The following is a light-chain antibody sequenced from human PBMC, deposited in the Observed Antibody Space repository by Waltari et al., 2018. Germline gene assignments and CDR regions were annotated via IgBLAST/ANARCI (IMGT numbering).Light chain of an antibody. CDR3: QQNYNTPPP. Sequence: DIQMTQSPSSLSASIGDRVTVTCRASRSISTSLNWYQQKQGKAPNLLIYAASSLQSGVPSRFSGIGSGTDFTLTISSLQPEDFATYYCQQNYNTPPPFGPGTKVEVK. CDR1: RSISTS. CDR2: AAS. J-gene: IGKJ1*01. V-gene: IGKV1-39*01.